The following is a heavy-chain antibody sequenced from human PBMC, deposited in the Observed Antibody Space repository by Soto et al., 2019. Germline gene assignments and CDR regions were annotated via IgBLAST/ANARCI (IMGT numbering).Heavy chain of an antibody. Sequence: ASVKVSCKASGYTFTSYAMHLVRQAPVQMLELIVWINAGNGNTKYSQKFQGRVTIAVYTSAITSYMELSILRSEDTAVYYCARTSATAYYTGDYWGQGTLVTVSS. D-gene: IGHD3-9*01. CDR2: INAGNGNT. CDR3: ARTSATAYYTGDY. V-gene: IGHV1-3*01. CDR1: GYTFTSYA. J-gene: IGHJ4*02.